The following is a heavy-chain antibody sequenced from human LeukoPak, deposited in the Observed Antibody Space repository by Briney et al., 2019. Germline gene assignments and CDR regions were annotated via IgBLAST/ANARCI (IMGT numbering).Heavy chain of an antibody. D-gene: IGHD4-17*01. J-gene: IGHJ4*02. CDR1: GFTFSNYA. CDR3: AKDYGPLSSY. Sequence: GGSLRLSCAASGFTFSNYAMRWVRQAPGKGLEWVSAISGSGGSTYYADSVKGRFTISRDNSKSTLYLQMNSLRAEDTALYYCAKDYGPLSSYWGQGTLVTVSS. CDR2: ISGSGGST. V-gene: IGHV3-23*01.